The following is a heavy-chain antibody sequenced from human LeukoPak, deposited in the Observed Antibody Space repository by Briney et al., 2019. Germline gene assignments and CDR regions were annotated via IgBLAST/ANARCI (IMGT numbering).Heavy chain of an antibody. CDR3: AKAVSMVRGLIYYGMDF. D-gene: IGHD3-10*01. V-gene: IGHV3-23*01. Sequence: GGSLRLSCTASGFTFSTFAMSWVRQAPGKGLEWVSIITGSGTSTYFADSVKGRFAVSRDNSKNTLYLQMNSLRAEDTAVYYCAKAVSMVRGLIYYGMDFWGKGTTVTVSS. J-gene: IGHJ6*04. CDR2: ITGSGTST. CDR1: GFTFSTFA.